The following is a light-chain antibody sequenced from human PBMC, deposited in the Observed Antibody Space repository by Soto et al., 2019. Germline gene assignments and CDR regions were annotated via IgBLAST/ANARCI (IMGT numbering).Light chain of an antibody. CDR2: DVI. J-gene: IGLJ3*02. CDR3: CSYAGSYSWV. CDR1: SSDVGGYNY. V-gene: IGLV2-11*01. Sequence: QSALTQPRSVSGSPGQSVTLSCTGTSSDVGGYNYVSWYQQHPGKAPKLMIYDVITRPSGVPDRFSGSKSGNTASLTISGLQAEDEADYYCCSYAGSYSWVFGGGTKLTVL.